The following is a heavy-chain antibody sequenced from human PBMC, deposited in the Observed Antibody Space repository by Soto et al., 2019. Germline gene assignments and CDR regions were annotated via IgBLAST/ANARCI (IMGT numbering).Heavy chain of an antibody. J-gene: IGHJ4*02. CDR3: VRGGVVTTRPCDY. CDR2: ISSDGDTT. D-gene: IGHD4-17*01. CDR1: GFTFSTYA. Sequence: GGSLRLSCSASGFTFSTYAFHWVRQGPGRGLECVSAISSDGDTTYYADPVKGRFTISRDNSKSTLYLQMSSLRLDDTAVYYCVRGGVVTTRPCDYWGQGTLVTVSS. V-gene: IGHV3-64D*08.